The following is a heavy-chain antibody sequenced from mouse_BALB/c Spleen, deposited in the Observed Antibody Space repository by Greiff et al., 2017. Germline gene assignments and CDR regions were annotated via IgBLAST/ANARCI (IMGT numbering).Heavy chain of an antibody. Sequence: QVQLQQSGAELAKPGASVKMSCKASGYTFTSYWMHWVKQRPGQGLEWIGYINPSTGYTEYNQKFKDKATLTADKSSSTAYMQLSSLTSEDSAVYYCARSGYRYGGDYWGQGTTLTVSS. CDR1: GYTFTSYW. D-gene: IGHD2-14*01. J-gene: IGHJ2*01. V-gene: IGHV1-7*01. CDR2: INPSTGYT. CDR3: ARSGYRYGGDY.